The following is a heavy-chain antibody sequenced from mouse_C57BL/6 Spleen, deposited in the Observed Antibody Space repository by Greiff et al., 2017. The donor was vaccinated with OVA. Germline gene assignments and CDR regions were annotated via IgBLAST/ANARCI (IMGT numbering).Heavy chain of an antibody. J-gene: IGHJ3*01. D-gene: IGHD2-3*01. Sequence: QVQLQQPGAELVKPGASVKLSCKASGYTFTSYWMQWVKQRPGQGLEWIGEIDPSDSYTNYNQKFKGKATLTVDTSSSTAYMQLSSLTSEDSAVYYCARWDDPFAYWGQGTLVTVSA. CDR1: GYTFTSYW. CDR2: IDPSDSYT. CDR3: ARWDDPFAY. V-gene: IGHV1-50*01.